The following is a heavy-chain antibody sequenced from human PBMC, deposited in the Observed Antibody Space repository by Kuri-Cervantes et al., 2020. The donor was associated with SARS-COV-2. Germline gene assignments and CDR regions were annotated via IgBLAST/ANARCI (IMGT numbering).Heavy chain of an antibody. CDR2: ISSSGSTI. D-gene: IGHD6-19*01. Sequence: GESLKISCAASGFTFSSYAMSWVRQAPGKGLEWVSYISSSGSTIYYADSVKGRFTISRDNAKNSLYLQMNSLRAEDTAVYYCASHSSSGWYGGYYFDYWGQGTLVTVSS. J-gene: IGHJ4*02. V-gene: IGHV3-48*03. CDR3: ASHSSSGWYGGYYFDY. CDR1: GFTFSSYA.